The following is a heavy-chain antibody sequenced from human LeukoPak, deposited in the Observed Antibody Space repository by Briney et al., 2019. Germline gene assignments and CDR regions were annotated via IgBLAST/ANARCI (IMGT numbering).Heavy chain of an antibody. CDR3: ARGFLGPRRITMVRGVNQRHAEYFQH. CDR1: GYTFTSYD. J-gene: IGHJ1*01. V-gene: IGHV1-8*01. Sequence: GASVKVSCKASGYTFTSYDINWVRQATGQGLEWMGWVNPNSGNTGYAQKFQGRVTMTRNTSISTAYMELSSLRSEDTAVYYCARGFLGPRRITMVRGVNQRHAEYFQHWGQGTLVTVSS. CDR2: VNPNSGNT. D-gene: IGHD3-10*01.